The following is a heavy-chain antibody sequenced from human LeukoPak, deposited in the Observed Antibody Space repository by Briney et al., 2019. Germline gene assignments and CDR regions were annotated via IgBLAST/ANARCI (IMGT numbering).Heavy chain of an antibody. D-gene: IGHD1-26*01. CDR3: ASEWELSDAFEI. CDR2: IFSGGTA. CDR1: GFTVSSNY. V-gene: IGHV3-66*02. Sequence: GGSLRLSCAASGFTVSSNYMSWVRQAPGKGLEWVSVIFSGGTAYYADSVKGRFTISRDNSKNTLYLQMNSLGVEDTAVYFCASEWELSDAFEIWGQGTMVTVSS. J-gene: IGHJ3*02.